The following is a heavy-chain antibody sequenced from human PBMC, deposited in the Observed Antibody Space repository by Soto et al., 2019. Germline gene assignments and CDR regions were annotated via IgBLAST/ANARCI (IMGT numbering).Heavy chain of an antibody. D-gene: IGHD5-18*01. CDR3: ASNSYGYTFYDY. V-gene: IGHV4-59*08. CDR1: GVSIRTYC. CDR2: IPNSGDT. J-gene: IGHJ4*02. Sequence: SGVSIRTYCWTWIRQSPGKGLEWIGNIPNSGDTNYNPALRGRATISVDTSKNQFSLKLSSVTAADTAVYYCASNSYGYTFYDYWGQGTLVTVS.